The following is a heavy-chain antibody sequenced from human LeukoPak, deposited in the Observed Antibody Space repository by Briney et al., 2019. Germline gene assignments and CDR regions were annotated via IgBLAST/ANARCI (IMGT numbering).Heavy chain of an antibody. CDR1: GFTFSNSW. CDR2: VQHIGGET. Sequence: GGSLRLSCAGSGFTFSNSWMGWVRQAPGKGLEWVANVQHIGGETYYVDSVKGRFTISGDNAKNSVHLQMNSLGADDTAVYYCATYSILNAREFRYWGQGTLVTVTS. J-gene: IGHJ1*01. D-gene: IGHD4-11*01. V-gene: IGHV3-7*01. CDR3: ATYSILNAREFRY.